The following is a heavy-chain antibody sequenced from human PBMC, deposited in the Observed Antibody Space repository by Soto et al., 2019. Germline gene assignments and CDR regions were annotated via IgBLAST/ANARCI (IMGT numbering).Heavy chain of an antibody. D-gene: IGHD3-3*01. V-gene: IGHV4-34*01. CDR1: GGSFSGYY. CDR3: ARTSIFGGGYYFDY. Sequence: LSLTCAVYGGSFSGYYWSWIRQPPGKGLEWIGEINHSGNINYNPSLKSRVTISVDTSKNQFSLNLSSVTAADTAVYYCARTSIFGGGYYFDYWGQGTLVTVSS. CDR2: INHSGNI. J-gene: IGHJ4*02.